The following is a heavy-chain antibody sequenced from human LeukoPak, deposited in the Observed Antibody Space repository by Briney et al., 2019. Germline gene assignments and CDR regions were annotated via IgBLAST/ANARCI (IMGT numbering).Heavy chain of an antibody. J-gene: IGHJ4*02. CDR2: IKQDGSEK. Sequence: GGSLRLSCVASGFTLSSYWMSWVRQAPGKGLEWVANIKQDGSEKYYVDSVKGRFTISRDNAKNSLYLQMNSLRAEDTAVYYCARGAGAYSHPYDYWGQGTLVTVS. CDR1: GFTLSSYW. V-gene: IGHV3-7*01. CDR3: ARGAGAYSHPYDY. D-gene: IGHD4/OR15-4a*01.